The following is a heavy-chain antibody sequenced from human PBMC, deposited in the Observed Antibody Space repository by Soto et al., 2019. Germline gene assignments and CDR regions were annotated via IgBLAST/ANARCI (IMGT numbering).Heavy chain of an antibody. Sequence: QVQLVESGGGVVQPGRSLRLSCAASGFTFSSYGMHWVRQAPGKGLEWVAVIWYDGSNKYYADSVKGRFTISRDNSKNTVDAQKNSLRAEDTAVYYWGRGLYSSGYYFDYWGQGTLVTVAS. V-gene: IGHV3-33*01. CDR2: IWYDGSNK. CDR3: GRGLYSSGYYFDY. J-gene: IGHJ4*02. D-gene: IGHD3-16*01. CDR1: GFTFSSYG.